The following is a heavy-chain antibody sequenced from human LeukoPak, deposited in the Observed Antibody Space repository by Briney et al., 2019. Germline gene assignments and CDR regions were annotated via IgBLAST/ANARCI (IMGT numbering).Heavy chain of an antibody. CDR2: INTHTGRP. Sequence: ASVKVSCKASGYTFTTYALTWVRQAPGQGLEWMGWINTHTGRPSYAQDFTGRFVFSLDSSVSTAYLQISRLQTGDTAVYYCARLSSDLLTGPGYWGQGTLLTVSS. CDR1: GYTFTTYA. V-gene: IGHV7-4-1*02. D-gene: IGHD3-9*01. CDR3: ARLSSDLLTGPGY. J-gene: IGHJ4*02.